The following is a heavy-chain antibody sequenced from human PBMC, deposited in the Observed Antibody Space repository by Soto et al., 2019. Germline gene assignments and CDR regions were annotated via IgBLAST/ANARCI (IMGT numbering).Heavy chain of an antibody. D-gene: IGHD4-4*01. CDR3: VSRMTTITTRDY. CDR2: IYHSGRT. J-gene: IGHJ4*01. V-gene: IGHV4-30-2*01. CDR1: CGALSRGGYS. Sequence: LQLQESGSGLVKPSQTLSLTCAVSCGALSRGGYSWGCIRHPPGTGLEWIGYIYHSGRTYYTPSLKIRVTIAVDRSKNQFFLKLSSVTAADTAVYYCVSRMTTITTRDYCRHGTLVTFAA.